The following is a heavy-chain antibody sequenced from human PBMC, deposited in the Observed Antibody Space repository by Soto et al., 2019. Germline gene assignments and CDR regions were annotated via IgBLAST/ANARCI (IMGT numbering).Heavy chain of an antibody. J-gene: IGHJ3*02. Sequence: SVKVSCKASGFTFSSSAVQWVRQARGQRLEWIGWIVVGSGNTNYAQTFQERVTITRDMSTSTAYMELSSLRSEDTAVYYCAASSGTYYETFDIWGQGTMVTVSS. CDR2: IVVGSGNT. D-gene: IGHD1-26*01. CDR3: AASSGTYYETFDI. V-gene: IGHV1-58*01. CDR1: GFTFSSSA.